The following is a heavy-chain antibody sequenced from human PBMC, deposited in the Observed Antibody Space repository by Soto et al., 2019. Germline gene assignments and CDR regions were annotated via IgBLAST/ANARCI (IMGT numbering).Heavy chain of an antibody. D-gene: IGHD3-10*01. CDR2: IIGSGGLP. Sequence: GGSLRLSCVGSGFTFGSYAMTWVRQAPGKGLEWVASIIGSGGLPYYADSVRGRFSISKDNSRTPVYLELSSLTAVDSAVYYCAKVGSGSSHFYLNVWGKGTTVTVSS. V-gene: IGHV3-23*01. CDR1: GFTFGSYA. CDR3: AKVGSGSSHFYLNV. J-gene: IGHJ6*03.